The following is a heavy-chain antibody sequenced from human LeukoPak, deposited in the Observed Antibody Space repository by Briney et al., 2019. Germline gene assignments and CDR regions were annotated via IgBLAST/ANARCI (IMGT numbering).Heavy chain of an antibody. J-gene: IGHJ4*02. CDR3: ARSSRYDIWTGYPY. CDR1: GYTFISYG. Sequence: ASVKVSCKASGYTFISYGISWVRQAPGQGLEWMGWINAYNGNTNYAQKFQDRFSMTTDTSTSTAYMELRSLRSDDTAVYYCARSSRYDIWTGYPYWGQGTLVTVSP. CDR2: INAYNGNT. V-gene: IGHV1-18*01. D-gene: IGHD3-9*01.